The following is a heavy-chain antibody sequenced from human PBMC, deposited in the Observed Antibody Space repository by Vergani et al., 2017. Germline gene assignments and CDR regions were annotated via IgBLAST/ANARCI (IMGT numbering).Heavy chain of an antibody. J-gene: IGHJ3*02. CDR3: ARLGYCSSTACQQSFDS. V-gene: IGHV3-72*01. CDR1: GFTFSDHY. CDR2: TRNKANSYTT. D-gene: IGHD2-2*01. Sequence: EVQLVESGGGLVQPGGSLRLSCAASGFTFSDHYMDWVRQAPGKGLEWVGRTRNKANSYTTEYAASVKGRFTISRDDSKNSLYLQMNSLKIEDTAVYYCARLGYCSSTACQQSFDSWGQGTMVTVS.